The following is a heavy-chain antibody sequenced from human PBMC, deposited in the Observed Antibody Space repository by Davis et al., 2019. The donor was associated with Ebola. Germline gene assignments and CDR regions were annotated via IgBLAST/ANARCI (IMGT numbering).Heavy chain of an antibody. V-gene: IGHV4-59*01. D-gene: IGHD2-21*01. Sequence: MPSDPLSLTCTVSGGSISSYYWSWIRQPPGKGLEWFGYIYYSGSTNYNPSLKSRVTISVDTSKNQFSLKLSSVTAADTAVYYWARAYYWFDPWGQGTLVTVSS. CDR2: IYYSGST. J-gene: IGHJ5*02. CDR3: ARAYYWFDP. CDR1: GGSISSYY.